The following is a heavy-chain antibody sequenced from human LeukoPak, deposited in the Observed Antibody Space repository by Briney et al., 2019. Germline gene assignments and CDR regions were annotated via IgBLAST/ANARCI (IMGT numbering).Heavy chain of an antibody. Sequence: ASVKVSCKASGYTFTSYGISWVRQAPGQGLEWMGWISAYNGNTNYAQNLQGRVTMTTDTSTSTAYMELRSLRSDDTAVYYCARGRYSSSKNWFDPWGQGTLVTVSS. J-gene: IGHJ5*02. CDR1: GYTFTSYG. CDR3: ARGRYSSSKNWFDP. D-gene: IGHD6-6*01. V-gene: IGHV1-18*01. CDR2: ISAYNGNT.